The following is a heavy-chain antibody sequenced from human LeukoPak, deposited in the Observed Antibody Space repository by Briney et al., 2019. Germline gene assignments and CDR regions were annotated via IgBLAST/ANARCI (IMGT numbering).Heavy chain of an antibody. D-gene: IGHD2-21*02. CDR2: IRGTSTDI. CDR1: GLSFSRYT. Sequence: PGGSLRLSCAASGLSFSRYTLNWVRQAPGKGLEWVSSIRGTSTDIYYADSVKGRFTISRDNATNSLYLQINGLTVEDTAVYYCARDQVVTPPGTFDPWGQGTLVTVSS. J-gene: IGHJ5*02. CDR3: ARDQVVTPPGTFDP. V-gene: IGHV3-21*01.